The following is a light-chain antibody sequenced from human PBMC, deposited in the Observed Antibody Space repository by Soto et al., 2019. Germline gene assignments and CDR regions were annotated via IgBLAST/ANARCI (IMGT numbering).Light chain of an antibody. Sequence: EIVLTQSPGTLSLSPGERAPLSCRASQAVNTRLAWYQHKPGQAPSLLIYLTSNRAAGIPARFSGSGSETDFTLTISDVEPEDFAVYYCHQRQSWPRTFGQGTKV. CDR3: HQRQSWPRT. J-gene: IGKJ1*01. CDR2: LTS. V-gene: IGKV3-11*01. CDR1: QAVNTR.